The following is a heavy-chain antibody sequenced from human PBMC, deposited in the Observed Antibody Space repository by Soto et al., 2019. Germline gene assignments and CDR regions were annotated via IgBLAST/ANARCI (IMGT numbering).Heavy chain of an antibody. J-gene: IGHJ4*02. V-gene: IGHV4-59*08. D-gene: IGHD4-17*01. CDR1: GGSISSYY. Sequence: PSETLSLTCTVSGGSISSYYWSWIRQPPGKGLEWIGYIYYSGSTNYNPSLKSRVTISVDTSKNQFSLKLSSVTAADTAVYYCARHYPYGDYVFDYWGQGTLVTVSS. CDR3: ARHYPYGDYVFDY. CDR2: IYYSGST.